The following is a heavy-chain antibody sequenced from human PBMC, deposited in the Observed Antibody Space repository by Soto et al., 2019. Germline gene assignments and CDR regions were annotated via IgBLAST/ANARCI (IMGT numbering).Heavy chain of an antibody. J-gene: IGHJ4*02. CDR3: AKDLAPHSRYPYYFDY. CDR2: ISGSGGST. V-gene: IGHV3-23*01. CDR1: GFTFSSYA. D-gene: IGHD3-16*02. Sequence: EVQLLESGGGLVQPGGSLRLSCAASGFTFSSYAMSWVRQAPGKGLEWVSAISGSGGSTYYADSVKGRFTISRDNSKNTLYLQMNSLRAEDTAVYYCAKDLAPHSRYPYYFDYWGQGTLVTVSS.